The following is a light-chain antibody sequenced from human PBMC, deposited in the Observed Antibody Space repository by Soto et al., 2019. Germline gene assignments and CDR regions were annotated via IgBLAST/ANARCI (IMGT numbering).Light chain of an antibody. J-gene: IGKJ1*01. CDR1: QSLLYSSNTRNY. Sequence: DIVMTQSPDSLAVSLGEMATINCTAIQSLLYSSNTRNYLSWYQQKSGHPPRLLIYWASTRESGVPDRFSGSGSGTDFSLTINSLQAEDVAVYYCKQYYSAPATFGQGTTGEIK. V-gene: IGKV4-1*01. CDR3: KQYYSAPAT. CDR2: WAS.